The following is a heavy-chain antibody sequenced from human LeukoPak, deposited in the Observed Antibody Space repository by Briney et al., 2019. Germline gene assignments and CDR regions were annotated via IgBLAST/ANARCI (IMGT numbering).Heavy chain of an antibody. D-gene: IGHD3-9*01. Sequence: PSETLSLTCTVSGYSISSGYYWGWIRQPPGKGLEWIGSIYHSGSTYYNPSLKSRGTISVDTSKNQFSLKLSSVTAADTAVYYCARESPYDILTGYSPRYQGTDAFDIWGQGTMVTVSS. J-gene: IGHJ3*02. CDR3: ARESPYDILTGYSPRYQGTDAFDI. V-gene: IGHV4-38-2*02. CDR2: IYHSGST. CDR1: GYSISSGYY.